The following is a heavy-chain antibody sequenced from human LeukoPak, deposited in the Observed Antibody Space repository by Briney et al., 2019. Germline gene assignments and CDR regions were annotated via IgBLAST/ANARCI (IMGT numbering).Heavy chain of an antibody. J-gene: IGHJ4*02. Sequence: ASVKVSCKASGGTFSSYAISWVRQAPGQGLEWMGWISAYNGNTNYAQKLQGRVTMTTDTSTSTAYMELRSLRSDDTAVYHCARAPAVAARPEGYWGQGALVTVSS. CDR3: ARAPAVAARPEGY. CDR2: ISAYNGNT. CDR1: GGTFSSYA. V-gene: IGHV1-18*01. D-gene: IGHD6-6*01.